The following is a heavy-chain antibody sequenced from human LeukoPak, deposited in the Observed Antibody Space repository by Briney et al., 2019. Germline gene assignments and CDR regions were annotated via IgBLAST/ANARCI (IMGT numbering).Heavy chain of an antibody. CDR3: AKELEQWLVHRGHVYFDY. J-gene: IGHJ4*02. CDR2: ISGSGGST. V-gene: IGHV3-23*01. D-gene: IGHD6-19*01. Sequence: GGSLRLSCAASGFTFSSYAMSWVRQAPGKGLEWVSAISGSGGSTYYADSVKGRFTISRDNSKNTLYLQMNSLRAEDTAVYYCAKELEQWLVHRGHVYFDYRGQGTLVTVSS. CDR1: GFTFSSYA.